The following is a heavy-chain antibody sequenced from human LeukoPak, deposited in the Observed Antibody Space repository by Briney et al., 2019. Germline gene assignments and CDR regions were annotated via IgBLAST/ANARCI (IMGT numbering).Heavy chain of an antibody. CDR2: ISPYNGNT. V-gene: IGHV1-18*01. J-gene: IGHJ6*02. CDR3: ARESITIFGVVIIPYYYYGMDV. D-gene: IGHD3-3*01. Sequence: ASVKVSCKASGYTFTSYGISWVRQAPGQGLEWMGWISPYNGNTNYAQKLQGRVTMTTDTSTSTAYMELRSLRSDDTAVYYCARESITIFGVVIIPYYYYGMDVWGQGTTVTVSS. CDR1: GYTFTSYG.